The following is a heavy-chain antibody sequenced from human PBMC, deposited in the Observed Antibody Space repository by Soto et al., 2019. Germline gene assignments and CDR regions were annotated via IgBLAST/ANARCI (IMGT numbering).Heavy chain of an antibody. D-gene: IGHD3-9*01. V-gene: IGHV3-7*03. CDR1: GFSFSSYW. CDR2: IKQDGREK. Sequence: GGSLRLSCAASGFSFSSYWMTWVRQAPGKGLEWVANIKQDGREKYYVASVKGRFTISRDNDKNLLYLQMDSLTPDDTAVYYCAGDGVRNGDYNGWLDPWGQGTLVTVSS. J-gene: IGHJ5*02. CDR3: AGDGVRNGDYNGWLDP.